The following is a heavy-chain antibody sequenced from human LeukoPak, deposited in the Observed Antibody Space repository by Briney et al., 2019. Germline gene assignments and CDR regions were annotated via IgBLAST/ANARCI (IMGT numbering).Heavy chain of an antibody. J-gene: IGHJ4*02. CDR2: ISYDGSNK. V-gene: IGHV3-30-3*01. CDR1: GFTFSSYA. D-gene: IGHD3-22*01. CDR3: ARVAMIVAYFDY. Sequence: GGSLRLSCAASGFTFSSYAMHWVRQAPGKGLEWVAAISYDGSNKYYADSVKGRFTISRDNSKNTLYLQMNSLRAEDTAVYYCARVAMIVAYFDYWGQGTLVTVSS.